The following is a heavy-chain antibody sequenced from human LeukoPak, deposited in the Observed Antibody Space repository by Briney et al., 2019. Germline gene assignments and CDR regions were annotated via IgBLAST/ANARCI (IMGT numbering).Heavy chain of an antibody. D-gene: IGHD1-26*01. CDR2: IRGDGSST. Sequence: PGGSLRLSCAVSGFAFGSEAMSWVRQAPGKGLEWVSVIRGDGSSTYYADSMKGRFTISRDNSMNTLYLQMNSLRAEDTAVYYCAAHRYSGIYPYYFDYWGQGALVTVSS. CDR3: AAHRYSGIYPYYFDY. CDR1: GFAFGSEA. V-gene: IGHV3-23*01. J-gene: IGHJ4*02.